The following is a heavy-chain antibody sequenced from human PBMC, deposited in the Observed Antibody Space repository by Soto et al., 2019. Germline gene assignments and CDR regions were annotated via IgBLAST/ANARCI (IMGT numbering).Heavy chain of an antibody. CDR1: GFTFTDYY. V-gene: IGHV3-11*01. D-gene: IGHD3-3*01. Sequence: PGGSLRLSCGASGFTFTDYYMTWIRQAPGKGLEWVSYISSSGGATYYTNSVQGRFTISRDNAKKFLYLQMNKLRVEDTAMYYCASARDDFWSGYDPYWGQGTLVTVSS. CDR3: ASARDDFWSGYDPY. CDR2: ISSSGGAT. J-gene: IGHJ4*02.